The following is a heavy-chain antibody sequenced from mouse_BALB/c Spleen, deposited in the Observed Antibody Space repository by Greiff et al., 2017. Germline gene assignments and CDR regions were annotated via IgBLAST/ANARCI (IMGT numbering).Heavy chain of an antibody. J-gene: IGHJ2*01. CDR2: ISSGGST. D-gene: IGHD1-1*01. CDR1: GFTFSSYA. Sequence: EVMLVESGGGLVKPGGSLKLSCAASGFTFSSYAMSWVRQTPEKRLEWVASISSGGSTYYPDSVKGRFTISRDNARNILYLQMSSLRSEDTAMYYCAKPSYYGSSYYFDYWGQGTTLTVSS. CDR3: AKPSYYGSSYYFDY. V-gene: IGHV5-6-5*01.